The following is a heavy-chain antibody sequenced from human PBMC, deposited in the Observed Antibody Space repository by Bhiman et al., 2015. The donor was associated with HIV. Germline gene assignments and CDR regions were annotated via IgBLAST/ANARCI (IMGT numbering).Heavy chain of an antibody. CDR3: AKLVQGNWASDALHI. D-gene: IGHD6-6*01. Sequence: EVQFLESGGGLVQPGGSLRLSCAVSGSPLSNFAMSWVRQAPGKGLEWVSVFVGGDGRTYYADSVKGRFTISRDTSTNTLFLQMNSLRAEDTAMYYCAKLVQGNWASDALHIWGQGTVVTVSS. V-gene: IGHV3-23*01. CDR2: FVGGDGRT. J-gene: IGHJ3*02. CDR1: GSPLSNFA.